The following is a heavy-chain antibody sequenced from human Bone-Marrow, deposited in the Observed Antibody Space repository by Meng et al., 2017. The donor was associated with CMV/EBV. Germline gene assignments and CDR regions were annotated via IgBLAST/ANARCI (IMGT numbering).Heavy chain of an antibody. J-gene: IGHJ4*02. V-gene: IGHV3-53*01. CDR1: GFTVSSNY. D-gene: IGHD6-6*01. CDR2: IYSGGST. Sequence: GESLKISCAASGFTVSSNYMSWVRQAPGKGLEWVSVIYSGGSTYYADSVKGRFTISRDNSKNTLYLQMNSLRAEDTAVYYCAGYSSSFYYWGQGTLVTVSS. CDR3: AGYSSSFYY.